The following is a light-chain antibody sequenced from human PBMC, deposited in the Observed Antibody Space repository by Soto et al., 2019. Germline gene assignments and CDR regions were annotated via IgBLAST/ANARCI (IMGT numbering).Light chain of an antibody. J-gene: IGLJ1*01. V-gene: IGLV2-14*03. CDR1: SSDVGAYNY. CDR2: DVS. Sequence: QSALTQPASVSGSPGQSITISCTGTSSDVGAYNYVSWYQQHPGKAPKPVIYDVSSRPSGVSNRFSGSKSGNTASLTISGLQAEDEADYYCSSYTRNSTYVFGTGTKLTVL. CDR3: SSYTRNSTYV.